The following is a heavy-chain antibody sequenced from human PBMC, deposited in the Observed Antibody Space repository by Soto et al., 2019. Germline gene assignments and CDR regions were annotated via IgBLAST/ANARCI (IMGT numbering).Heavy chain of an antibody. CDR2: ISSSSSYI. V-gene: IGHV3-21*01. Sequence: GGSLRLSGAASGFTFSSYSMNWVRQAPWKGLEWVSSISSSSSYIYYADSVKGRFTISRDNAKNSLYLQMNSLRAEDTAVYYCARDLFNEGVGGYYYGMDVGRQGTTVTVS. D-gene: IGHD2-21*01. CDR3: ARDLFNEGVGGYYYGMDV. J-gene: IGHJ6*02. CDR1: GFTFSSYS.